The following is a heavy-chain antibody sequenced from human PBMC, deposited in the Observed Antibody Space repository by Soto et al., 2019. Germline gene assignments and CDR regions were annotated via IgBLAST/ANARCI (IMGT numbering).Heavy chain of an antibody. J-gene: IGHJ4*02. Sequence: PGGSLRLSCAASGFTFSKTWMNWVRQAPGKGPEWVGRIKSKVDGGTTDYAAPVKGRFSISRDDSQNTLYLQMNSLKTEDTAVYFCTGDPPTGSPGIDYWGQGTLVTVSS. V-gene: IGHV3-15*07. CDR3: TGDPPTGSPGIDY. CDR1: GFTFSKTW. CDR2: IKSKVDGGTT. D-gene: IGHD2-15*01.